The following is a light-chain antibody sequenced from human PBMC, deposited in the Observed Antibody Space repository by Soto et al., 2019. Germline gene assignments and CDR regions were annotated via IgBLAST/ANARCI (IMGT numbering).Light chain of an antibody. V-gene: IGLV3-21*02. CDR2: DDF. CDR1: DIGSKS. Sequence: SYELAQPPSVSVDPGQTAKISCGGDDIGSKSVHWYRQRPGQAPVLVVFDDFDRPSAIPERFSGSNSGNTATLTISRVEAGDEADYYCQVWDSGSDHYVFGTGTKLTVL. CDR3: QVWDSGSDHYV. J-gene: IGLJ1*01.